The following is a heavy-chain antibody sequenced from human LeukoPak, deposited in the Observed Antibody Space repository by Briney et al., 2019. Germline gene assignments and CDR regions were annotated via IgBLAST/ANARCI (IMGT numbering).Heavy chain of an antibody. D-gene: IGHD1-26*01. V-gene: IGHV3-21*01. CDR1: EFTFSSYS. J-gene: IGHJ4*02. Sequence: GGSLGLSCAASEFTFSSYSMNWGRQAPGKGLEWVSSISSSSSYIYYADSVKGRFTISRDNAKNSLYLQMNSLRAEDTAVYYCVTGVGATYADYWGQGTLVTVSS. CDR2: ISSSSSYI. CDR3: VTGVGATYADY.